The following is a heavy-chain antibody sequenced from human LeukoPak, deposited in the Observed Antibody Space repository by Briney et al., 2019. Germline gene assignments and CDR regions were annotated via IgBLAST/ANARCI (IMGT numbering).Heavy chain of an antibody. D-gene: IGHD3-10*01. V-gene: IGHV3-21*01. J-gene: IGHJ6*02. Sequence: GGSLRLSCAASGFTFSSYSMNWVRQAPGKGLEWVSSISSSSSYIYYADSVKGRFTISRDNAKNSLYLQMNSLRAEDTAVYYCARDPKASGSDYYYGMDVWGQGTTVTVSS. CDR2: ISSSSSYI. CDR3: ARDPKASGSDYYYGMDV. CDR1: GFTFSSYS.